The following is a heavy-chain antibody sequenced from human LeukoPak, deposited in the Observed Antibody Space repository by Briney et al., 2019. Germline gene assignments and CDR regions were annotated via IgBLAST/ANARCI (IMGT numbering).Heavy chain of an antibody. D-gene: IGHD3-3*01. V-gene: IGHV3-64*01. CDR1: GFTFSSYA. J-gene: IGHJ4*02. CDR2: ISRNGGST. CDR3: PRSAFNRYDFWSGYQDY. Sequence: PAGSVRVSCAASGFTFSSYAMHWVRQAPGKGLEYVSAISRNGGSTYYANSVKGRFTISRDNSKNTLYLQMGSLRAEDMAVYYCPRSAFNRYDFWSGYQDYWGQGTLVTVSS.